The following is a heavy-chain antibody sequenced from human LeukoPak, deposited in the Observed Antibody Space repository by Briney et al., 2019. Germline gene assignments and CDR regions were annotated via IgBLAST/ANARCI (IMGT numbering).Heavy chain of an antibody. J-gene: IGHJ4*02. V-gene: IGHV4-34*01. CDR1: GGSFSGYY. CDR2: INHSGST. CDR3: ATSGSYYRVFDY. Sequence: SETLSLTCAVYGGSFSGYYWSWIRQPPGKGLEWIGEINHSGSTYYNPSLKSRVTISVDTSKNQFSLKLSFVTAADTAVYYCATSGSYYRVFDYWGQGTLVTVSS. D-gene: IGHD1-26*01.